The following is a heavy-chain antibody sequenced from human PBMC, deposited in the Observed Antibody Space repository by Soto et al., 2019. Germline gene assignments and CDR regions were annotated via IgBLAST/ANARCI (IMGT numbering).Heavy chain of an antibody. D-gene: IGHD6-19*01. CDR3: AKRGSGCYYDY. CDR1: GFTFSSYA. V-gene: IGHV3-23*01. J-gene: IGHJ4*02. Sequence: EVPLLESGGGLVQPGGSLRLSCAASGFTFSSYAMRWVRQAPVKGLEWVSAISGSGGSTYYADSVKGRFTISRDNSKNTLYLQMTSLKAEDTAVYYCAKRGSGCYYDYCGQGTQDTVSS. CDR2: ISGSGGST.